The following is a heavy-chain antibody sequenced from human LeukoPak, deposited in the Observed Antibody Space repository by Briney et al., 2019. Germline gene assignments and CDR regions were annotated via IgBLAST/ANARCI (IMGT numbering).Heavy chain of an antibody. CDR1: GYTFTGYF. Sequence: ASVKVSCKASGYTFTGYFMHWVRQAPGQGLEWMGWINPYSGDTEYAQKFRGRVTMTRDTSISTAYLQWSSLKASDTAMYYCARRRDLYSGSYYPFDYWGQGTLVTVSS. J-gene: IGHJ4*02. CDR2: INPYSGDT. D-gene: IGHD1-26*01. V-gene: IGHV1-2*02. CDR3: ARRRDLYSGSYYPFDY.